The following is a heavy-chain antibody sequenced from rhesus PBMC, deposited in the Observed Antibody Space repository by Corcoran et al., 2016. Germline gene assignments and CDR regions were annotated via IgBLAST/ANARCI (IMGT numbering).Heavy chain of an antibody. J-gene: IGHJ4*01. Sequence: QVQLQESGPGLVKPSETLSLTCAVSGGSISGYWWGWIRQPPGKGLEWIGYIGGSSGSTYYNPSLKSRVTISTDTSKNQFSLKLSSVTAADTAVYYCAIFSRSLYKGSSGLVRDYWGQGVLVTVSS. D-gene: IGHD6-31*01. V-gene: IGHV4-165*01. CDR2: IGGSSGST. CDR3: AIFSRSLYKGSSGLVRDY. CDR1: GGSISGYW.